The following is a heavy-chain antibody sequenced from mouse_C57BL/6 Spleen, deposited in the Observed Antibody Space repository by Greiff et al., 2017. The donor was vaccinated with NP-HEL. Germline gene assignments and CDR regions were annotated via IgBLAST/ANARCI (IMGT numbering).Heavy chain of an antibody. CDR1: GFTFSDFY. J-gene: IGHJ2*01. V-gene: IGHV5-16*01. CDR2: INFDGSTT. CDR3: ARVRTGTGAFDY. Sequence: DVKLVESEGGLVQPGSSMKLSCTASGFTFSDFYMAWVRQVPEKGLEWVANINFDGSTTYYLDSLKNRFIISRDNAKNILSLQMNSLKSEDTATYYCARVRTGTGAFDYWGQGTTLTVSS. D-gene: IGHD4-1*01.